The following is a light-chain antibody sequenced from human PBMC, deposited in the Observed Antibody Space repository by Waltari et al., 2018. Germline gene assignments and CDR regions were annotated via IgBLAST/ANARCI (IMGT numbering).Light chain of an antibody. Sequence: IQMSQSPSSLSSYVGDRVTLTCRASQGISSYLNWYQQKPGKAPKLLIYYANSLASGVPSRFSGSGAGTEFTLTISSLQPEDFATYYCQQGNSYPLTFGGGTKVEIK. CDR1: QGISSY. V-gene: IGKV1-13*02. CDR3: QQGNSYPLT. CDR2: YAN. J-gene: IGKJ4*01.